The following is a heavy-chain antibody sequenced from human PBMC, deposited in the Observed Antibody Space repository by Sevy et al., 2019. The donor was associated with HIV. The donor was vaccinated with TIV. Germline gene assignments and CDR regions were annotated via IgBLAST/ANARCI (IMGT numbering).Heavy chain of an antibody. CDR3: AKNRPPGGSLFSRHGMDV. CDR2: ISYDGNYR. CDR1: GFTFSDYD. Sequence: GGSLRLSCVASGFTFSDYDMHWVRQAPGKGLEWVAIISYDGNYRYYAYSVRGRFSMSRDNSKNTMYLQLSGLSIEDTAVYYCAKNRPPGGSLFSRHGMDVWGRGTTVTVSS. D-gene: IGHD3-16*01. J-gene: IGHJ6*02. V-gene: IGHV3-30*18.